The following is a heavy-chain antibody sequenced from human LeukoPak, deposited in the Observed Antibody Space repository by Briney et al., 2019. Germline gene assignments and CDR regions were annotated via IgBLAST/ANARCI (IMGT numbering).Heavy chain of an antibody. V-gene: IGHV4-34*01. D-gene: IGHD4-17*01. J-gene: IGHJ6*03. Sequence: SETLSLTCAVYGGSFSGYYWSWIRQPPGKGLEWIGEINHSGSTNYNPSLKSRVTISVDTSKNQFSLKLSSVTAADTAVYYCARGVTTRYYYYYMDAWGKGTTVTVSS. CDR3: ARGVTTRYYYYYMDA. CDR1: GGSFSGYY. CDR2: INHSGST.